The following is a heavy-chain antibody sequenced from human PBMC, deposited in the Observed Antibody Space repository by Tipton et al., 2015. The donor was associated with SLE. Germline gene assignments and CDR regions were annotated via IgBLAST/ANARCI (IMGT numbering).Heavy chain of an antibody. Sequence: SLRLSCAASGFTFSSYAMSWVRQAPGKGLEWVSAISGSGGSTYYADSAKGRFTISRDNSKNTLYLQMSSLRAEDTAVYYCAGESDGYSSSWYKGGLGYWGQGTLVTVSS. CDR1: GFTFSSYA. V-gene: IGHV3-23*01. J-gene: IGHJ4*02. CDR3: AGESDGYSSSWYKGGLGY. D-gene: IGHD6-13*01. CDR2: ISGSGGST.